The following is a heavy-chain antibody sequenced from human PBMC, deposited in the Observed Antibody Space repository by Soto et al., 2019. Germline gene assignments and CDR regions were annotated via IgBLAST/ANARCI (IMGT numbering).Heavy chain of an antibody. J-gene: IGHJ4*02. D-gene: IGHD3-10*01. CDR2: INPNSGGT. Sequence: QVQLVQSGAEVKKPGASVKVSCKASGYTFTGYYMHWVRRAPGQGLEWMGWINPNSGGTNYAQKFQGWVTMTRDTSISTAYMELSRLRSDDTAVYYCARGPLNYYGSGSYRLLDYWGQGTLVTVSS. CDR1: GYTFTGYY. CDR3: ARGPLNYYGSGSYRLLDY. V-gene: IGHV1-2*04.